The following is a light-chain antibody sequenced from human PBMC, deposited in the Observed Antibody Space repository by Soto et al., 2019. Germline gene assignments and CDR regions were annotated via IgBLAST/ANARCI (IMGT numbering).Light chain of an antibody. J-gene: IGKJ2*02. V-gene: IGKV1-5*01. CDR3: QQYNSYSCT. CDR1: QSISSW. Sequence: DTQLTQSPSTLSASLGERVTFPCGAIQSISSWLAWYQQKPGKAPKLLIYDASSLESGVPSSFSGSGSGTEFTLTISSLQPDDFATYYCQQYNSYSCTFGQGTQVEIK. CDR2: DAS.